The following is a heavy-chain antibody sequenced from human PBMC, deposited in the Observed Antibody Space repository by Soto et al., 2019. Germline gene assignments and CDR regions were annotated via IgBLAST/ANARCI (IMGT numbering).Heavy chain of an antibody. CDR2: IYPGDSDT. D-gene: IGHD2-2*01. CDR1: GYSFTSYW. Sequence: GGSLRLSCKGSGYSFTSYWIGWVRQMPGKGLEWMGIIYPGDSDTRYSPSFQGQVTISADKSISTAYLQWSSLKASDTAMYYCARRGWSSTSPRNSDWFDPWGQGTLVTVSS. CDR3: ARRGWSSTSPRNSDWFDP. V-gene: IGHV5-51*01. J-gene: IGHJ5*02.